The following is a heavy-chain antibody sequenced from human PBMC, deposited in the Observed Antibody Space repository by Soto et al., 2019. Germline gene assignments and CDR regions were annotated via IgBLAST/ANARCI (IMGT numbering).Heavy chain of an antibody. Sequence: PSETLSLTCTVSGGSISSGEYYWTWIRQPPGKGLEWIGYISYSGSTHYSPSLKSRVSITVDTSKNQFSLNLASVSAEDTAMYYCARTAAAGKYYYGVDVWGQGTTVTVSS. J-gene: IGHJ6*02. V-gene: IGHV4-30-4*01. CDR2: ISYSGST. CDR3: ARTAAAGKYYYGVDV. CDR1: GGSISSGEYY. D-gene: IGHD6-13*01.